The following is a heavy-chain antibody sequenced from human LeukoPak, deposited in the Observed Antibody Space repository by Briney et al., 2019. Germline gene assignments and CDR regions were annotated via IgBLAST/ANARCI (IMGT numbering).Heavy chain of an antibody. Sequence: SETLSLTCAVYGGSFSGYYWSWIRQPPGKGLEWIGEINQSGSTNYNPSLKSRVTISVDTSKNQFSLKLSSVTAADTAVYYCARGKDVLLWFGELRPGYFQHWGQGTLVTVSS. CDR3: ARGKDVLLWFGELRPGYFQH. CDR1: GGSFSGYY. J-gene: IGHJ1*01. V-gene: IGHV4-34*01. CDR2: INQSGST. D-gene: IGHD3-10*01.